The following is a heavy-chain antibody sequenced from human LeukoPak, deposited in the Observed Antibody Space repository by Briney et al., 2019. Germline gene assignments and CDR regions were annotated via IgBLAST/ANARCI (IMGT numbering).Heavy chain of an antibody. V-gene: IGHV4-61*08. Sequence: SETLSLTCTVSGGSISSGGYYWSWIRQHPGKGLEWIGYIYYRGSTYYNPSLKSRVTISVDTSKNQFSLKLSSVTAADTAVYYCAREPLDYYYGMDVWGQGTTVTVSS. CDR2: IYYRGST. CDR3: AREPLDYYYGMDV. CDR1: GGSISSGGYY. J-gene: IGHJ6*02.